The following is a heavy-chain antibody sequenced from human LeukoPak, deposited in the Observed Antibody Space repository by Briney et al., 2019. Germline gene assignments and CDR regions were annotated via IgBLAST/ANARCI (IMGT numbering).Heavy chain of an antibody. Sequence: PGGSLRLSCAASGFTFSSYGMHWVRQAPGKGLEWVAVISYDGSNKYYADSVKGRFTISRDNSKNTLYLQMNSLRAEDTAVYYCAREGYCSSTSCYRGWFDPWGQGTLVTVSS. CDR3: AREGYCSSTSCYRGWFDP. D-gene: IGHD2-2*01. J-gene: IGHJ5*02. CDR1: GFTFSSYG. V-gene: IGHV3-30*03. CDR2: ISYDGSNK.